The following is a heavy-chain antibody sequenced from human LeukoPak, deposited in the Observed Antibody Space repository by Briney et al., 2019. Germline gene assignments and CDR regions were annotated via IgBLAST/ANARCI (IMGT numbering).Heavy chain of an antibody. CDR1: GGSISNYY. D-gene: IGHD3-3*01. V-gene: IGHV4-4*07. J-gene: IGHJ5*02. Sequence: SETLSLTCIVSGGSISNYYWTWIRQPAGKGLEWIGHIYSSGISNYNPSLKSRVSMSMDVSKNQFSLKLNSVTAADTAVYYCARVDFWSTHYTDNWFDPWGQGTLVTVSS. CDR2: IYSSGIS. CDR3: ARVDFWSTHYTDNWFDP.